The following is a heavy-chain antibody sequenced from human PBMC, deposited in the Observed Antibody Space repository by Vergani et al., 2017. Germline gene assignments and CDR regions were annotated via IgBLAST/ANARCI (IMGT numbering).Heavy chain of an antibody. D-gene: IGHD3-10*01. CDR1: GGSISSSSYY. J-gene: IGHJ6*02. Sequence: QLQLQESGPGLVKPSETLSLTCTVSGGSISSSSYYWGWIRQPPGKGLEWIGSIYYSGSTYYNPSLKSRVTISVDTSKNQFSLKLSSVTAAATAVYYCARDIKVRGVTAIYYYYYYGMDVWGQGTTVTVSS. V-gene: IGHV4-39*07. CDR2: IYYSGST. CDR3: ARDIKVRGVTAIYYYYYYGMDV.